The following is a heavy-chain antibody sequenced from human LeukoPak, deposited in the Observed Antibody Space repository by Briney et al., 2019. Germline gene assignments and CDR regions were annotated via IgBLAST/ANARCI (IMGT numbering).Heavy chain of an antibody. CDR3: ARDYDTTGANWFGP. Sequence: PSHTLSLTCTVFGDSINSYYWSWLRQSRGKGREWVGHVSYSGSTNYNPSLNSRVTISVDRSKNQFSLKLTSVTAADSAMYYCARDYDTTGANWFGPWGQGALVTVSS. D-gene: IGHD3-9*01. CDR2: VSYSGST. V-gene: IGHV4-59*01. J-gene: IGHJ5*02. CDR1: GDSINSYY.